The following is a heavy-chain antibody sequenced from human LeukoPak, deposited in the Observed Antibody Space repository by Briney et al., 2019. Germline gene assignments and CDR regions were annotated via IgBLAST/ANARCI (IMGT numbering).Heavy chain of an antibody. V-gene: IGHV3-48*03. CDR3: ARDPGGSAFDI. CDR1: GFTFTTYE. D-gene: IGHD2-15*01. J-gene: IGHJ3*02. Sequence: PGGSLRLSCAASGFTFTTYEMNWVRQAPTKGLEWVSYISSSGSTIYYADSVKGRFTISRDNSKNTLYLQMNSLRAEDTAVYYCARDPGGSAFDIWGQGTMVIVSS. CDR2: ISSSGSTI.